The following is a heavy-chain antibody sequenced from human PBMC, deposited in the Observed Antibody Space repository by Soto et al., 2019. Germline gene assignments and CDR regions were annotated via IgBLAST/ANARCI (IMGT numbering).Heavy chain of an antibody. Sequence: PPETLSLTCAVSGGSISSGGYSWSWIRQPPGQGLEWIGYIYHSGSTYYNPSLKSRVTISVDRSKNQFSLKLSSLTAAVTAVYYCASGAASMYDYDSSALSQYYCDYWGKGTLGTVSS. J-gene: IGHJ4*02. CDR1: GGSISSGGYS. D-gene: IGHD3-22*01. V-gene: IGHV4-30-2*01. CDR2: IYHSGST. CDR3: ASGAASMYDYDSSALSQYYCDY.